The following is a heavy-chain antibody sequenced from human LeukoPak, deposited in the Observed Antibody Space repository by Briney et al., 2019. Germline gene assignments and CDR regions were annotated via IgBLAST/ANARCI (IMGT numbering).Heavy chain of an antibody. CDR1: GYSFTSNV. CDR2: ISAYNGNT. CDR3: ARDNSVGDNAWWFDP. Sequence: ASVKVSCKASGYSFTSNVISWVRQAPGQGLEWMGWISAYNGNTNYAQKLQGRVTMTTDTSTSTDYMELSSLRSEDTAIYYCARDNSVGDNAWWFDPWGQGTLVTVSS. D-gene: IGHD1-26*01. V-gene: IGHV1-18*01. J-gene: IGHJ5*02.